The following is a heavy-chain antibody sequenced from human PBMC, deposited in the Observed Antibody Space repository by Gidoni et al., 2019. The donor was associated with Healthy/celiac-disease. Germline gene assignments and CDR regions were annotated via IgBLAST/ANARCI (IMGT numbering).Heavy chain of an antibody. J-gene: IGHJ4*02. D-gene: IGHD1-26*01. CDR2: ISGSGGST. Sequence: EVQLLESGGGFVQPGGSLSLSCAPSGFTFSSYAMGWVRQAPGKGLEWVSAISGSGGSTYYADSVKGRFTISRDNSKNTLYLQMNSLRAEDTAVYYCAKDLYQWELYDYWGQGTLVTVSS. V-gene: IGHV3-23*01. CDR3: AKDLYQWELYDY. CDR1: GFTFSSYA.